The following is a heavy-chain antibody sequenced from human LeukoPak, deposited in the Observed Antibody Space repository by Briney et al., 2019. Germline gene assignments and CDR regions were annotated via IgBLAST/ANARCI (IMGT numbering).Heavy chain of an antibody. D-gene: IGHD4-17*01. CDR3: ARATTVTVFDY. V-gene: IGHV3-33*01. J-gene: IGHJ4*02. CDR1: GFTFSTYG. Sequence: PGRSLRLSCAASGFTFSTYGMHWVRQAPGKGLEWVALIWNDGGKTYYADSVKGRFTISRDNSKNTLYVQMNNLRADDTAVYYCARATTVTVFDYWGQGILVTVSS. CDR2: IWNDGGKT.